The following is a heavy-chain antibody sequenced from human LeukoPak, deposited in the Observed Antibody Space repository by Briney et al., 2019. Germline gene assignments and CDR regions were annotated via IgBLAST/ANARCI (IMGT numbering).Heavy chain of an antibody. V-gene: IGHV6-1*01. D-gene: IGHD3-3*01. CDR3: ARGPYYDFWSGYSPCWFDP. CDR2: TYYRAKWYN. Sequence: SQTLSLTCAISGDSFSSNSAAWNWIRQSPSKGLEWLGRTYYRAKWYNDYAVSVKSRITINPDTSKNQFSLQLISVTPEDTAVYYCARGPYYDFWSGYSPCWFDPWGQGTLVTVSS. CDR1: GDSFSSNSAA. J-gene: IGHJ5*02.